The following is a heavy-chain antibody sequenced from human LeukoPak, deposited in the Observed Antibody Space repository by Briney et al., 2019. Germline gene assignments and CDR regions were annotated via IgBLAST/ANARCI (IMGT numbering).Heavy chain of an antibody. CDR2: IRSKANSYAT. J-gene: IGHJ6*03. CDR1: GFTFSGSA. Sequence: GGSLRLSCAASGFTFSGSAMHWVRQASGKGLEWVGRIRSKANSYATAYAASVKGRFTISRDDSKNTAYLQMNSLKTEDTAVYYCTRHGGRTQPYYYYMDVWGKGTTVTVSS. V-gene: IGHV3-73*01. CDR3: TRHGGRTQPYYYYMDV. D-gene: IGHD3-16*01.